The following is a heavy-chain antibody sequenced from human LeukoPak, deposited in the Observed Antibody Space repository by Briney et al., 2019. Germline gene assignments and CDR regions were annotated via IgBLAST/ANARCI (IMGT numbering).Heavy chain of an antibody. CDR2: IYPHGDP. V-gene: IGHV3-23*01. CDR3: ARAKLEPAGTGAFDI. Sequence: GGSLRLSCTTSGFTFKNYAMTLVRQAPGKGLEWVSAIYPHGDPHYADSVKGRFTISTDNSKNSLYMQMETLRAEDTALYYCARAKLEPAGTGAFDIWGPGTVVTVSS. J-gene: IGHJ3*02. D-gene: IGHD6-19*01. CDR1: GFTFKNYA.